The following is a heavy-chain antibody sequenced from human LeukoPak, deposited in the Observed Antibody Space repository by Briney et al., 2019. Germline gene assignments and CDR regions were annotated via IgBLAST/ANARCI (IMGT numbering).Heavy chain of an antibody. CDR1: GCSISSGDYY. CDR3: ARVLYYGLGMDV. J-gene: IGHJ6*02. V-gene: IGHV4-30-4*01. D-gene: IGHD2-8*01. CDR2: IYYSGST. Sequence: SETLSLNCTVSGCSISSGDYYWSWIRQPPGKGLEWSGYIYYSGSTYYNPSLKSRVTISVDTSKNQFSLKLSSVTAADTAVYYCARVLYYGLGMDVWGQGTTVTVSS.